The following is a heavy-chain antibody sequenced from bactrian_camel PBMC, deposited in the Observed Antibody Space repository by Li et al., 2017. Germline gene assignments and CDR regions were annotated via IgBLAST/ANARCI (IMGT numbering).Heavy chain of an antibody. CDR1: GFTFSKHA. Sequence: VQLVESGGGLVQPGGSLRLSCTDSGFTFSKHAMSWVRQAPGKELEWVSAINSGGSTYYADSAKGRFTISRDNAKNMLYLQMNSLKTEDTAVYYCATAYWGQGTQVTVS. V-gene: IGHV3S31*01. CDR3: ATAY. CDR2: INSGGST. J-gene: IGHJ4*01.